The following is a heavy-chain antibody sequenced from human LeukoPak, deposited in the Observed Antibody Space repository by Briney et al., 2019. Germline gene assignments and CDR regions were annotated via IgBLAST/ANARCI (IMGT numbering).Heavy chain of an antibody. Sequence: PGGSLRLSCAASGFTFSSYEMNWVRQAPGKGLEWVSYISSSGSTIYYADSVKGRFTISRDNAKNSLYLQMNSLRAEDTAVYYCARDSYDYVWGSYRPVYYFDYWGQGTLVTVSS. D-gene: IGHD3-16*02. CDR3: ARDSYDYVWGSYRPVYYFDY. CDR1: GFTFSSYE. V-gene: IGHV3-48*03. J-gene: IGHJ4*02. CDR2: ISSSGSTI.